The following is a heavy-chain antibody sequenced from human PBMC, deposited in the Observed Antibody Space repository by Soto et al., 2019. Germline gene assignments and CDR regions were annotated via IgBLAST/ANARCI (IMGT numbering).Heavy chain of an antibody. CDR2: TYYRSKWYN. CDR3: ARAAGLIGLGELSSDFDY. CDR1: GDSVSSNSAA. D-gene: IGHD3-16*02. V-gene: IGHV6-1*01. J-gene: IGHJ4*02. Sequence: PSQTLSLTCAISGDSVSSNSAAWNWIRQSPSRGLEWLGRTYYRSKWYNDYAVSVKSRITINPDTSKNQFSLQLNSVTPEDTAVYYCARAAGLIGLGELSSDFDYWGQGTLVTVSS.